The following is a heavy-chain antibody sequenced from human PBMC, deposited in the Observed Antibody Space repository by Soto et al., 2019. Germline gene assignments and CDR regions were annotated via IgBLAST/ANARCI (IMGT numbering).Heavy chain of an antibody. J-gene: IGHJ5*02. CDR1: GGSISSSSYY. CDR2: IYYSGST. V-gene: IGHV4-39*01. CDR3: ARQGITIFGVATRWFDP. D-gene: IGHD3-3*01. Sequence: TSETLSLTCTVSGGSISSSSYYWGWIRQPPGKGLEWIGSIYYSGSTYYNPSLKSRVTISVDTSKNQFSLKLSSVTAADTAVYYCARQGITIFGVATRWFDPWGQGTLVTVSS.